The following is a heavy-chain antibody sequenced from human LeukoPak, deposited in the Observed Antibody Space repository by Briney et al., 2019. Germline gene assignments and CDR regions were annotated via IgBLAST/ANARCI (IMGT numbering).Heavy chain of an antibody. CDR2: ISYDGSNK. V-gene: IGHV3-30-3*01. Sequence: GRSLRLSCAASGFTFSSYAMHWVRQAPGKGLEWVAVISYDGSNKYYADSVKGRFTISRDNSKNTRYLQMNSLRAEDTAVYYCARVYGDYYFDYWGQGTLVTVSS. CDR1: GFTFSSYA. J-gene: IGHJ4*02. CDR3: ARVYGDYYFDY. D-gene: IGHD4-17*01.